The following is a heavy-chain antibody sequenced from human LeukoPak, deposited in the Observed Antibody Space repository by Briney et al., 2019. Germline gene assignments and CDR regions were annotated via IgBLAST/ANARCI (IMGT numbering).Heavy chain of an antibody. Sequence: GGSLRLPCAASGFTFSDYYMSWIRQAPGKGLEWVSYISSSGSTIYYADSVKGRFTISRDNAKNSLYLQMNRLRAEDTAVYYCTRERRTYYYDSSGSFDYWGQGTLVTVSS. D-gene: IGHD3-22*01. CDR1: GFTFSDYY. CDR2: ISSSGSTI. V-gene: IGHV3-11*01. J-gene: IGHJ4*02. CDR3: TRERRTYYYDSSGSFDY.